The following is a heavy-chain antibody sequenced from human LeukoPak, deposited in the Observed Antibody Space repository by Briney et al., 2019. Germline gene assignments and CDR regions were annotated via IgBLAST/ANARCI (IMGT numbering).Heavy chain of an antibody. CDR2: IYYSGST. Sequence: PAETLSLTCTVSGDSISSSSYYSGWIRQPPGKGLEWIGSIYYSGSTYYNPSLKSRVTISVDTSKNQFSLNLSSVTAADTAVYYCAINSGWENYYYYYYMDVWGEGTTVTVSS. V-gene: IGHV4-39*01. D-gene: IGHD6-19*01. J-gene: IGHJ6*03. CDR1: GDSISSSSYY. CDR3: AINSGWENYYYYYYMDV.